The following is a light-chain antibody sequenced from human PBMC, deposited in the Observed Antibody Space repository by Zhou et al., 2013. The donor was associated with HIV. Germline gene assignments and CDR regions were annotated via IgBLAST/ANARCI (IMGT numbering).Light chain of an antibody. CDR2: GAS. Sequence: ETVLTQSPATLSLSPGERATLSCRASQSVTTYLAWFQQKPGQAPRLLIYGASNRATGIPARFSGSGSWTEFTLTISSIQSEDFAVYYCQHYNSWPTTFGQGTKLEIK. V-gene: IGKV3-11*01. J-gene: IGKJ2*01. CDR3: QHYNSWPTT. CDR1: QSVTTY.